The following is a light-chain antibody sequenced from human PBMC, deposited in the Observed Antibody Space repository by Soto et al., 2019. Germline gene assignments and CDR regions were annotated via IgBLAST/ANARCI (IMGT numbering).Light chain of an antibody. CDR3: QQNYNAPPT. CDR2: AAS. CDR1: QSVSSY. Sequence: IQMTQSPSSLSASVGDRVTITCRASQSVSSYLSWYQHRPGEAPKLLIYAASSLQSGVPSRFSGSGSGTDFTLTISSLQPEDFATYSCQQNYNAPPTFGQGTKVEIK. V-gene: IGKV1-39*01. J-gene: IGKJ1*01.